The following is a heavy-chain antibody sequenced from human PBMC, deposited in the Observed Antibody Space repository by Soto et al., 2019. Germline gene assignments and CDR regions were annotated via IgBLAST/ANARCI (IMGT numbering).Heavy chain of an antibody. V-gene: IGHV4-39*01. CDR2: VHYSGRT. CDR3: ARHGLGQSA. CDR1: GGSVSSSSYY. D-gene: IGHD3-22*01. Sequence: QWQLQESGPGLVKPPETLSLTCTVFGGSVSSSSYYWAWIRQPPGRGLEWIGTVHYSGRTYYNSSLRSRVTISVDTSKNQFSLKLSSVTAADTAVYYCARHGLGQSAWGQGTLVTVSS. J-gene: IGHJ5*02.